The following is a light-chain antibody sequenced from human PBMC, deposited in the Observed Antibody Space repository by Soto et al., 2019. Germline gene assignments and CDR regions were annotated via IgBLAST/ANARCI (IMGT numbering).Light chain of an antibody. J-gene: IGKJ2*03. CDR1: QSISTW. V-gene: IGKV1-5*01. CDR2: DAS. Sequence: DIQMTQFPSTLSASVGDIVTITCRASQSISTWLAWYQQKPGKAPKLLIYDASSLQGGVPSRFSGSGSGTEFTLTISSLQPDDFATYYCQQYSTHSPRFGQGTKLEIK. CDR3: QQYSTHSPR.